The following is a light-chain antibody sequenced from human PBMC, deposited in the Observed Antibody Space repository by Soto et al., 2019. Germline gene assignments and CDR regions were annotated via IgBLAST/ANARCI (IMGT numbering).Light chain of an antibody. CDR1: SSDVGAYNY. J-gene: IGLJ2*01. V-gene: IGLV2-14*01. CDR2: DVN. Sequence: QSVLTQPASVSVSPGQSITISCTGTSSDVGAYNYVSWYQQHPGKAPKLMIYDVNIRPSGVSNRFSGSKSGNTASLTISGLQAEDEADYYCTSWTTSTTMKFGGGTKVTVL. CDR3: TSWTTSTTMK.